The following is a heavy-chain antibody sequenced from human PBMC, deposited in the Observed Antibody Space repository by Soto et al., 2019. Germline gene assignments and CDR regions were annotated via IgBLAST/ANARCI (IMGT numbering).Heavy chain of an antibody. D-gene: IGHD3-3*01. CDR3: AKVLYDFWSGYPSPNWFDP. CDR2: ISGSGGST. CDR1: GFTFSSYA. Sequence: PGGSLRLSCAASGFTFSSYAMSWVRQAPGKGLEWVSAISGSGGSTYYADSVKGRFTISRDNSKNTLYLQMNSLRAEDTAVYYCAKVLYDFWSGYPSPNWFDPWGQGTLVTVSS. J-gene: IGHJ5*02. V-gene: IGHV3-23*01.